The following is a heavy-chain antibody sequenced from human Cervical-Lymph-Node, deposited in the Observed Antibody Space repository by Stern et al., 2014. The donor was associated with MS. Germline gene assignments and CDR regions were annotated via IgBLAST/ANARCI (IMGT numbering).Heavy chain of an antibody. D-gene: IGHD6-13*01. Sequence: VQLLQPGAEVKKPGESLKISCTGSGYSFTSYYILWVRHVPGKGLEWMGIIQPGDSETRYSPSFQGQVTISADKSINTAYLQWRSLKASDTAMYYCARTRYSSSWYTFDPWGQGTLVTVSS. V-gene: IGHV5-51*03. CDR1: GYSFTSYY. J-gene: IGHJ5*02. CDR3: ARTRYSSSWYTFDP. CDR2: IQPGDSET.